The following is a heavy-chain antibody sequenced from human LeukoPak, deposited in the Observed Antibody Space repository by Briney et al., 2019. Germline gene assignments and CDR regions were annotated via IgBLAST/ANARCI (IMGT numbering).Heavy chain of an antibody. Sequence: GGSLRLSCAASGFTFSSYAMSWVRQAPGKGLEWVSAISGSGGSTYYADSVKGRFTIPRDNSKNTLYLQMNSLRAEDTAVYYCAKDGPYYDILTGYYTGFEYFQHWGQGTLVTVSS. V-gene: IGHV3-23*01. D-gene: IGHD3-9*01. CDR3: AKDGPYYDILTGYYTGFEYFQH. J-gene: IGHJ1*01. CDR1: GFTFSSYA. CDR2: ISGSGGST.